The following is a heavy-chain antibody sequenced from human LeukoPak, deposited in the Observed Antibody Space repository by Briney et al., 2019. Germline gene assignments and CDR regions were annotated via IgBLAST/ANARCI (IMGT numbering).Heavy chain of an antibody. D-gene: IGHD5-12*01. CDR3: TAKVTRGNSGDDYDD. Sequence: GGYLRLSCAVSGVTFRSYGMHWVRQAPGKGLEWVALISPDGNDKLYGDSVRGRFTISRDDSKSTLYLQMNSLRAEDTAVYYCTAKVTRGNSGDDYDDWGQGTLVTVSS. CDR1: GVTFRSYG. J-gene: IGHJ4*02. CDR2: ISPDGNDK. V-gene: IGHV3-30*03.